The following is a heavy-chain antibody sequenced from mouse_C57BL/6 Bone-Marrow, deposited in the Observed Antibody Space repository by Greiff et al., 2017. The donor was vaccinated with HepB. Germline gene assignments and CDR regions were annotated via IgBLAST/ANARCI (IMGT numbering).Heavy chain of an antibody. CDR3: ARIEWVPAY. CDR2: IHPNSGST. Sequence: QVQLKQSGAELVKPGASVKLSCKASGYTFTSYWMHWVKQRPGQGLEWIGMIHPNSGSTNYNEKFKSKATLTVDKSSSTAYMQLSSLTSEDSAVYYCARIEWVPAYWGQGTLVTVSA. J-gene: IGHJ3*01. CDR1: GYTFTSYW. V-gene: IGHV1-64*01.